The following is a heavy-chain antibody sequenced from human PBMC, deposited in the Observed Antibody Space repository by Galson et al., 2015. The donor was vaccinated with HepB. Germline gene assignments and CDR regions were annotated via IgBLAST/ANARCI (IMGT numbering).Heavy chain of an antibody. Sequence: SVKVSCKASGYTFTGYYMHWVRQAPGQGLEWMGRINPNSGGTNYAQKFQGRVTMTRDTSISTAYMELSRLRSDDTAVYYCARTLIKKSTPKIAVVEDYYYGMDVWGQGTTVTVSS. CDR1: GYTFTGYY. CDR2: INPNSGGT. D-gene: IGHD6-19*01. J-gene: IGHJ6*02. CDR3: ARTLIKKSTPKIAVVEDYYYGMDV. V-gene: IGHV1-2*06.